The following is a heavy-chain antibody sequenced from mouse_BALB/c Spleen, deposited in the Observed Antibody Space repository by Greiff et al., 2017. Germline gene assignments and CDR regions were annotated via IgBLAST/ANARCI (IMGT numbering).Heavy chain of an antibody. CDR1: GYTFTDYE. J-gene: IGHJ3*01. V-gene: IGHV1-15*01. CDR2: IDPETGGT. Sequence: VQLQQSGAELVRPGASVTLSCKASGYTFTDYEMHWVKQTPMHGLEWIGAIDPETGGTAYNQKFKGKATLTADKSSSTAYMELRSLTSEDSAVYYCTREGAYYRYPAWFAYWGQGTLVTVSA. D-gene: IGHD2-14*01. CDR3: TREGAYYRYPAWFAY.